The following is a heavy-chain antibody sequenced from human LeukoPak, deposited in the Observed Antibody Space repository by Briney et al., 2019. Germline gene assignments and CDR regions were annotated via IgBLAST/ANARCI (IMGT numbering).Heavy chain of an antibody. Sequence: GGSLRLSCAASGFTFSSYTMNWVRQAPGKGLEWVSYISSSSGNIYYADSVKGRFTISRDNAKNSLHLQMNSLRDEDTAVYYCARGDSSGWYSAFDYWGQGTLVTVSS. CDR1: GFTFSSYT. CDR2: ISSSSGNI. D-gene: IGHD6-19*01. V-gene: IGHV3-48*02. CDR3: ARGDSSGWYSAFDY. J-gene: IGHJ4*02.